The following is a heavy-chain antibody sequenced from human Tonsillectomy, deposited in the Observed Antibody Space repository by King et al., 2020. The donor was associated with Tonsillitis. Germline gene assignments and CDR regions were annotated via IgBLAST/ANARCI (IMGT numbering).Heavy chain of an antibody. CDR3: VRSPYCGDDCFPGYFDL. Sequence: VQLQESGPGLVKPSQNLSLTCTVSGASISSGGYYWSWIRQHPGKGLEWIGYIYYSGATYYNPSLESRVTMSVDTSKNQLSLKLSSVTAADTAVYYCVRSPYCGDDCFPGYFDLWGRGTLVTVSS. CDR1: GASISSGGYY. D-gene: IGHD2-21*01. J-gene: IGHJ2*01. V-gene: IGHV4-31*03. CDR2: IYYSGAT.